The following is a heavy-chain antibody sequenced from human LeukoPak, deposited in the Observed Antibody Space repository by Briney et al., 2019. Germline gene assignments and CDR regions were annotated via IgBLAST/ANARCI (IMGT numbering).Heavy chain of an antibody. V-gene: IGHV3-7*01. Sequence: GGSLRLSCAASEFTFSKYWMSWVRQAPGKGLEWVANIKQDGSEKYYVDSVKGRFTISRDNAKNSLYLQMNSLRAEDTAVYYCARGPLGTTVTTWAYYYGMDVWGQGTTVTVSS. D-gene: IGHD4-17*01. CDR2: IKQDGSEK. CDR1: EFTFSKYW. J-gene: IGHJ6*02. CDR3: ARGPLGTTVTTWAYYYGMDV.